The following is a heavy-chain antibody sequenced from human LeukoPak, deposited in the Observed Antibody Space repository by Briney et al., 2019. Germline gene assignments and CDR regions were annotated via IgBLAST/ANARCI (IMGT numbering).Heavy chain of an antibody. CDR1: GGSISSSSYY. D-gene: IGHD1-26*01. Sequence: SETLSLTCTVSGGSISSSSYYWGWIRQPPGKGLEWIGSIYYSGSTYYNPSLKSRVTISVDTSKNQFSLKLSSVTAADTAVYYCARLRRDKYSGSYSYYYYMDVWGKGTTVTISS. CDR3: ARLRRDKYSGSYSYYYYMDV. CDR2: IYYSGST. V-gene: IGHV4-39*01. J-gene: IGHJ6*03.